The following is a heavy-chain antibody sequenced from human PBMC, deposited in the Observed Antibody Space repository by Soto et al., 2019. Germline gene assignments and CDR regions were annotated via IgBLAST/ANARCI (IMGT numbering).Heavy chain of an antibody. CDR1: GCIFTFQY. J-gene: IGHJ4*02. V-gene: IGHV1-45*02. CDR3: ARSATSGDQHFIDS. Sequence: QMQLLQSGAEVKKTGSSVKISSKTPGCIFTFQYLHWVRQAPGQGLEWLGWITPYNGNVKYAQHFQGRISLTRDNSLTPLFLELRDLRPEDTGLYYCARSATSGDQHFIDSWGQGTLVTVSS. CDR2: ITPYNGNV. D-gene: IGHD7-27*01.